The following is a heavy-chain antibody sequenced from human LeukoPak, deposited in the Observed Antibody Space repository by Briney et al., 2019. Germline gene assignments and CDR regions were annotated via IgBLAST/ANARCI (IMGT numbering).Heavy chain of an antibody. V-gene: IGHV4-34*01. CDR3: ASFRWGVGFEY. Sequence: SETLSLTCAVHGESFSGYYWTCIRQPPGKGLEWIGEINHSGSTNYSPSLKSRVTISVDTSKNQFSLKLNSVTAADTAVYYCASFRWGVGFEYWGQGTLVTVSS. J-gene: IGHJ4*02. CDR2: INHSGST. CDR1: GESFSGYY. D-gene: IGHD3-16*01.